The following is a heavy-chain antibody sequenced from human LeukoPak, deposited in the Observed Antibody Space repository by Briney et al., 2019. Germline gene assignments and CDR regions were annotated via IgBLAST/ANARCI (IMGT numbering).Heavy chain of an antibody. CDR2: MNPNSGNT. CDR3: ARLRFTNWFDP. Sequence: ASVKVSCKASGYTFTSYYMHWVRQATGQGLEWMGWMNPNSGNTGYAQKFQGRVTMTRNTSISTAYMELGSLRSEDTAVYYCARLRFTNWFDPWGQGTLVTVSS. J-gene: IGHJ5*02. V-gene: IGHV1-8*02. CDR1: GYTFTSYY.